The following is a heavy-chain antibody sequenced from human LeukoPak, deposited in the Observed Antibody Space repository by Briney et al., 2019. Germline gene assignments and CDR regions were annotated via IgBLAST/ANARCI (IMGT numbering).Heavy chain of an antibody. Sequence: GGSLRLSCAASGFTFSSYWMSWVRQAPGKGLEWVANIKQDGSEKYYVDSVKGRFTISRDNAKNSLYLQMNSLRAEDTAVYYCARDNDYYDSSGYYYSYNWFDPWGQGTLVTVS. CDR1: GFTFSSYW. CDR2: IKQDGSEK. D-gene: IGHD3-22*01. CDR3: ARDNDYYDSSGYYYSYNWFDP. V-gene: IGHV3-7*01. J-gene: IGHJ5*02.